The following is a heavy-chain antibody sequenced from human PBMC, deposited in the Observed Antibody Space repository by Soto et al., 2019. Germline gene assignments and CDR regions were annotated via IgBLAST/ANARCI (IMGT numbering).Heavy chain of an antibody. J-gene: IGHJ5*02. D-gene: IGHD3-22*01. Sequence: QVQLVQSGAEVKKHGSSVKVSCKASLGTFSSYAISWVRQAPGQGLEWMGGIIPIFGTANYAQKFQGRVTITADESTSTAYMELSSLRSEDTAVYYCAIDTYYYDSSGYYYGWFDPWGQGTLVTVSS. V-gene: IGHV1-69*01. CDR2: IIPIFGTA. CDR1: LGTFSSYA. CDR3: AIDTYYYDSSGYYYGWFDP.